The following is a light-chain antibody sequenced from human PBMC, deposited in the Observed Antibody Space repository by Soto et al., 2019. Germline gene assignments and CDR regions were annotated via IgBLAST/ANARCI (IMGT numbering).Light chain of an antibody. CDR3: CSYAGRYIWV. CDR1: SVDINY. V-gene: IGLV2-8*01. J-gene: IGLJ3*02. Sequence: QSVLTQPPSASGSRGQSVTISCTGTSVDINYVSWFQQHPGKAPKLIICEVTKRPSGVPDRFSGSKSGNTASLTVPGLQDDDEADYYCCSYAGRYIWVFGGGTKLTVL. CDR2: EVT.